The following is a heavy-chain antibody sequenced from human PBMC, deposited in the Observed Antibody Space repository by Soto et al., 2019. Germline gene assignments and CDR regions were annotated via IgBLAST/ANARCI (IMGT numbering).Heavy chain of an antibody. Sequence: EVQLVDSGGGLVQPGGSLRLSCAASEFTFRSYWMHWVRQSPGKGLVWVSRISGDGSSTNYADSVKGRFTISRDNAKNTMYLQIDSRRAEDTAVYYCARSLPGTYGAFDLWGQGTMVTVSS. CDR3: ARSLPGTYGAFDL. CDR2: ISGDGSST. D-gene: IGHD1-7*01. J-gene: IGHJ3*01. CDR1: EFTFRSYW. V-gene: IGHV3-74*01.